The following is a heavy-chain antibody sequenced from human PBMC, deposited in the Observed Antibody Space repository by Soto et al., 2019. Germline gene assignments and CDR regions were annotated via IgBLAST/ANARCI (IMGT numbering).Heavy chain of an antibody. J-gene: IGHJ3*02. CDR3: AKVHAPLFPYDAFDI. CDR2: ISWTSGSI. Sequence: EVQLVESGGGLVQPGRSLRLSCAASGFTFDDYAMHWVRQAPGKGLEWVSGISWTSGSIGYADSVKGRFTISRDNAKNSLYLQMNSLRAEDTALYYCAKVHAPLFPYDAFDIWGQGTMVTVSS. CDR1: GFTFDDYA. V-gene: IGHV3-9*01.